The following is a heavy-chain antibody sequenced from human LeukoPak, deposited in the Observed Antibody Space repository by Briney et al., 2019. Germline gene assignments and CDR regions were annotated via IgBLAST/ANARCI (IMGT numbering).Heavy chain of an antibody. J-gene: IGHJ4*02. CDR1: GFTFSSYA. CDR2: ISYDGSNK. Sequence: GGSLRLSCAASGFTFSSYAMHWVRQAPGKGLEWVAVISYDGSNKYYADSVKGRFTISRDNAKNSLYLQMNSLRAEDTAVYYCARGPKLSGYFDYWGQGTLVTVSS. CDR3: ARGPKLSGYFDY. D-gene: IGHD1-26*01. V-gene: IGHV3-30-3*01.